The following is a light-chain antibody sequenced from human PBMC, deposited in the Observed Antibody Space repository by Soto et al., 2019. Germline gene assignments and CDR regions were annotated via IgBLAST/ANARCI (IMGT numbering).Light chain of an antibody. CDR1: QSVSSF. V-gene: IGKV3-11*01. Sequence: EILLTQSPATLSLSPGERATLSGRASQSVSSFLAWYQPKPGQAPRPLIYDSSNRATGIPARFSGSGSGTDFTLTISSLEPEDFAVYYCQQRSNWSITFGQGTRLEIK. CDR3: QQRSNWSIT. J-gene: IGKJ5*01. CDR2: DSS.